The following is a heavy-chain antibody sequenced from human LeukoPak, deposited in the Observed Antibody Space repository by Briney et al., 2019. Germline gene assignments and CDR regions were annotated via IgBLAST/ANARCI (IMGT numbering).Heavy chain of an antibody. CDR3: ARHRALRLNLDY. CDR2: IYHSGST. CDR1: GYSISSGYY. J-gene: IGHJ4*02. Sequence: PSETLSLTCAVSGYSISSGYYWGWIRPPPGKGLKWIGSIYHSGSTYYNPSLKSRVTISVDTSKNQFSLKLSSVTAAVTAVYYCARHRALRLNLDYWGQGTLVTVSS. V-gene: IGHV4-38-2*01.